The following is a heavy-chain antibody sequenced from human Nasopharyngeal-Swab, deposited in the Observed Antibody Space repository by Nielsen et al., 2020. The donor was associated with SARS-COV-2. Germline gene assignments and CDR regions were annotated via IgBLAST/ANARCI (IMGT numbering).Heavy chain of an antibody. Sequence: GSLRLSCAVYIGTFSDYSWMWIRQPPGKGLEWIGEINYSRRTNYNPSLESRVTISIDTSKNQFSLKVTSVTAADTAVYYCARRPAAHYMDVWGKGTTVTVSS. D-gene: IGHD2-2*01. CDR1: IGTFSDYS. CDR3: ARRPAAHYMDV. CDR2: INYSRRT. V-gene: IGHV4-34*01. J-gene: IGHJ6*03.